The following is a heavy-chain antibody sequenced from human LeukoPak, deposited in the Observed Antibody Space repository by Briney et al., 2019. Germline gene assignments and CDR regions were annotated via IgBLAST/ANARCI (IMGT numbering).Heavy chain of an antibody. J-gene: IGHJ6*03. CDR3: ALATSYYYYMDV. Sequence: ASVKVSCKASGYTFTGYYMHWVRQAPGQGLEWMGWINPNSGGTNYAQKFQVRVTMTRDTSISTAYMELSRLRSDDTAVYYCALATSYYYYMDVWGKGTTVTVSS. CDR1: GYTFTGYY. CDR2: INPNSGGT. V-gene: IGHV1-2*02.